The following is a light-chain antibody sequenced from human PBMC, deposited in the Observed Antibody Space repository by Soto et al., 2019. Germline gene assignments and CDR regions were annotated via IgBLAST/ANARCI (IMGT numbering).Light chain of an antibody. V-gene: IGKV1-39*01. CDR3: QQSYSTPH. J-gene: IGKJ3*01. CDR2: AAS. CDR1: QSISSY. Sequence: DIQMTQSPSSLSASVGDRVTITCRASQSISSYLNWYQQKPGKAPKLLIYAASSLQSGVPSRFSGSGSGTYFTLTISSLQPEDFATYYCQQSYSTPHFGPGTKVDIK.